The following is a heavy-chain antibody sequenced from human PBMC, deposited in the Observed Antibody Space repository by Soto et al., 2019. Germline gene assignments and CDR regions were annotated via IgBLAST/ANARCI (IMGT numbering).Heavy chain of an antibody. Sequence: PSETLSLTCTVSGGSISSGDYYWSWIRQPPGKGLEWIGYIYYSGSTYYNPSLKSRVTISVDTSKNQFSLKLSSVTAADTAVYYCARHGRDILTGFHPFDYWGQGTLVTVSS. CDR2: IYYSGST. CDR1: GGSISSGDYY. J-gene: IGHJ4*02. CDR3: ARHGRDILTGFHPFDY. V-gene: IGHV4-30-4*01. D-gene: IGHD3-9*01.